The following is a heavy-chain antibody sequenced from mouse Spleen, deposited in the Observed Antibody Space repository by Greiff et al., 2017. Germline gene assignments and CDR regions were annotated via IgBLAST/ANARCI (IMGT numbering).Heavy chain of an antibody. V-gene: IGHV14-3*02. J-gene: IGHJ1*01. CDR2: IDPANGNT. D-gene: IGHD1-1*01. CDR1: GFNIKDTY. CDR3: ARIITTAHWYFDV. Sequence: EVQRVESGAELVKPGASVKLSCTASGFNIKDTYMHWVKQRPEQGLEWIGRIDPANGNTKYDPKFQGKATITADTSSNTAYLQLSSLTSEDTAVYYCARIITTAHWYFDVWGAGTTVTVSS.